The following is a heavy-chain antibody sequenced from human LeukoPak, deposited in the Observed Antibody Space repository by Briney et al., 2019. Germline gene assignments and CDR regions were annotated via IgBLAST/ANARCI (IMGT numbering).Heavy chain of an antibody. Sequence: GASVKVSCKASGYTFTGYYMHWVRQAPGQGLEWLGWINPNSGGTIYAQKFQGRVTMTRDTSISTIYMDLRSLRSDDTAIYYCARRSSTHAFDIWGQGTMLTVSP. D-gene: IGHD3-10*01. J-gene: IGHJ3*02. CDR1: GYTFTGYY. CDR2: INPNSGGT. V-gene: IGHV1-2*02. CDR3: ARRSSTHAFDI.